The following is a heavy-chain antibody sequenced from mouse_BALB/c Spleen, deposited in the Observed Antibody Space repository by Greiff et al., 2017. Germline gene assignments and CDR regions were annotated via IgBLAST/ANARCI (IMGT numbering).Heavy chain of an antibody. CDR1: GFTFSDYY. CDR3: ARDRDDEESAGFAY. J-gene: IGHJ3*01. CDR2: ISDGGSYT. Sequence: EVMLVESGGGLVKPGGSLKLSCAASGFTFSDYYMYWVRQTPEKRLEWVATISDGGSYTYYPDSVKGRFTISRDNAKNNLYLQMSSLKSEDTAMYYCARDRDDEESAGFAYWGQGTLVTVSA. D-gene: IGHD2-12*01. V-gene: IGHV5-4*02.